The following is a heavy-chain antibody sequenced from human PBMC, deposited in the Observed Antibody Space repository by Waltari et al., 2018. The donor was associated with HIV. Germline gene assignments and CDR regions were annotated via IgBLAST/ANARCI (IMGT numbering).Heavy chain of an antibody. CDR3: ARGLGYCSSTSCYDDYYYGMDV. D-gene: IGHD2-2*01. CDR1: GGSVSSGSYY. CDR2: IYYSGST. V-gene: IGHV4-61*01. Sequence: QVQLQESGPGLVKPSETLSLTCTVSGGSVSSGSYYWSWIRQPPGKGLEWIGYIYYSGSTNYNPSLKSRVTISVDTSKNQFSLKLSSVTAADTAVYYCARGLGYCSSTSCYDDYYYGMDVWGQGTTVTVSS. J-gene: IGHJ6*02.